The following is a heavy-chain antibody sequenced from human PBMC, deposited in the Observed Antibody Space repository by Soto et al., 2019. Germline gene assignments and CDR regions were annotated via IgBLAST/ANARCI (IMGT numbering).Heavy chain of an antibody. CDR3: ARDRHDSSGYYSEY. Sequence: QVQLVQSGAEVKKPGASVKVSCKASGYPFTSYGISWVRQAPGQGLEWMGWISAYNGNTNYAQKLQGRVTMTTYTSTSTAYMQLRSRRSDDTAVYYCARDRHDSSGYYSEYWGQGTLVTVSS. J-gene: IGHJ4*02. V-gene: IGHV1-18*01. CDR2: ISAYNGNT. CDR1: GYPFTSYG. D-gene: IGHD3-22*01.